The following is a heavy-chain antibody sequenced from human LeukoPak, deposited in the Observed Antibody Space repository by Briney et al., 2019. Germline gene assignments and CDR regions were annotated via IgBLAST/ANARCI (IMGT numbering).Heavy chain of an antibody. CDR2: IYHSGST. J-gene: IGHJ4*02. Sequence: PSETLSLTCTVSGYSISSGYYWGWIRQPPGKGLEWIGSIYHSGSTYYNPSLKSRVTISVDTSKNQFSLKLSSVTAADTAVYYCAGPTRGYSYGPPDYWGQGTLVTVSS. V-gene: IGHV4-38-2*02. CDR1: GYSISSGYY. D-gene: IGHD5-18*01. CDR3: AGPTRGYSYGPPDY.